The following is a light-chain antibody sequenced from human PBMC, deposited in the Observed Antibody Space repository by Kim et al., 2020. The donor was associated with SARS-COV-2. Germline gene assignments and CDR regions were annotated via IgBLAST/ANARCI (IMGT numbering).Light chain of an antibody. V-gene: IGKV3-15*01. CDR1: QSVNSN. J-gene: IGKJ5*01. Sequence: EILMTQSPDTLSVSPGERATLSCRASQSVNSNLAWYQQKPGQAPRLLIYGASTRATGIPARFSGTGSGTDFTLTISSLQSEDFAVYYCQQYNDWPPAITFGQGTRLEIK. CDR2: GAS. CDR3: QQYNDWPPAIT.